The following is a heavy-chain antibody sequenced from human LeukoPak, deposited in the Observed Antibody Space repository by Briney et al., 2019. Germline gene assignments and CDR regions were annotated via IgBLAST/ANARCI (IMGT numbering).Heavy chain of an antibody. Sequence: PGGSLRLSCAASGFTFSSYWMHWVRQAPGKGLVWVSRINSDGSSTSYADSVKGRFTISRDNAKNTLYLQMNSLRAEDTAVYYCARVVDDYVWGSYRPDDAFDIWGQGTMVTVSS. CDR3: ARVVDDYVWGSYRPDDAFDI. J-gene: IGHJ3*02. V-gene: IGHV3-74*01. CDR1: GFTFSSYW. D-gene: IGHD3-16*02. CDR2: INSDGSST.